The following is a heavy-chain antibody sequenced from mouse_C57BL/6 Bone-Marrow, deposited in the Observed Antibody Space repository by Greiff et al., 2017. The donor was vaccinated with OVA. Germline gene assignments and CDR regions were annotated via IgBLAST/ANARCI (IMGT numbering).Heavy chain of an antibody. J-gene: IGHJ4*01. CDR2: IWSGGST. D-gene: IGHD1-1*02. CDR1: GFSLTSYG. Sequence: VMLVESGPGLVQPSQSLSITCTVSGFSLTSYGVHWVRQPPGKGLEWLGVIWSGGSTDYNAAFISRLSISKDNSKSQVFFKMNSLQADDTAIYYCAKKGRLWGAMDYWGQGTSVTVSS. CDR3: AKKGRLWGAMDY. V-gene: IGHV2-4*01.